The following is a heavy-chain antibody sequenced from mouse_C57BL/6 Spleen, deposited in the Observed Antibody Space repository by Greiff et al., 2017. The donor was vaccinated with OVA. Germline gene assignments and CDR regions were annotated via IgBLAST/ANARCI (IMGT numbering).Heavy chain of an antibody. CDR1: GYTFTSYW. CDR3: ARMGADYGYFDY. V-gene: IGHV1-53*01. J-gene: IGHJ2*01. Sequence: QVHVKQPGTELVKPGASVKLSCKASGYTFTSYWMHWVKQRPGHGLEWIGNINPSNGGTNYNEKFKSKATLTVDKSSSTAYMQLSSLTSEDSAVYYCARMGADYGYFDYWGQGTTLTVSS. CDR2: INPSNGGT. D-gene: IGHD2-4*01.